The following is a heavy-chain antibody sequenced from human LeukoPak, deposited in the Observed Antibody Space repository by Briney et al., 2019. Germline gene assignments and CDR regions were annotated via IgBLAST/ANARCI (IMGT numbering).Heavy chain of an antibody. Sequence: HPGGSLRLSCAASGFTFSSYGMHWVRQAPGKGLEWVAVISYDGSNKYYADSVKGRFTISRDNSKNTLYVQMNSLRAEDTAVYYCARDPAKFWSGHDYWGQGTLVTVSS. CDR1: GFTFSSYG. V-gene: IGHV3-30*03. CDR2: ISYDGSNK. D-gene: IGHD3-3*01. CDR3: ARDPAKFWSGHDY. J-gene: IGHJ4*02.